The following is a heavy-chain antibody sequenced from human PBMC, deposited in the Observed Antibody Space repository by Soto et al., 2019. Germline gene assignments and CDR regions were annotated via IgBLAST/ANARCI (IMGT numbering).Heavy chain of an antibody. D-gene: IGHD2-8*01. V-gene: IGHV4-59*01. CDR2: IYYKVST. Sequence: QVQLQESGPGLGKPSETLSLTCTVSGGSISSYYWSWSRQHPGKGLEWLGYIYYKVSTNYHPSLKSRITISVDTSKNQFSLKLSSVTAADTAVYYCARRYAGNFDYWGQGPLVTVSS. CDR3: ARRYAGNFDY. CDR1: GGSISSYY. J-gene: IGHJ4*02.